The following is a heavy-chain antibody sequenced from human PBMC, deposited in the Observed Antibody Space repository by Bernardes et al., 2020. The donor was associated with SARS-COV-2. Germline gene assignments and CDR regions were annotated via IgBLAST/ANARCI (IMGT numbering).Heavy chain of an antibody. CDR1: GYTFTSYG. V-gene: IGHV1-18*01. D-gene: IGHD4-17*01. CDR2: ISAYNGNT. J-gene: IGHJ1*01. Sequence: ASVKVSCKASGYTFTSYGISWVRQAPGQGLEWMGWISAYNGNTNYAQKLQGRVTMTTDTSTSTAYMELRSLRSDDTAVYYCARDIPTPSVTVRYFQHWGQGTLVTVSS. CDR3: ARDIPTPSVTVRYFQH.